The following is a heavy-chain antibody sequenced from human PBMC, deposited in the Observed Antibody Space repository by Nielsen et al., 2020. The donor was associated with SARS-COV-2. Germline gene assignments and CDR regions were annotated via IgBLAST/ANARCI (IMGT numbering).Heavy chain of an antibody. J-gene: IGHJ4*02. D-gene: IGHD6-13*01. V-gene: IGHV1-3*01. CDR1: GYTFHKFA. CDR2: INAGYGNT. CDR3: AREGSSWSFDY. Sequence: ASVKVSCKTSGYTFHKFALNWVRQAPGQRLELMGWINAGYGNTKYSQKFQGRVTITRDTSASTAYLELSSLRSEDTAVYFCAREGSSWSFDYWGQGTLVTVSS.